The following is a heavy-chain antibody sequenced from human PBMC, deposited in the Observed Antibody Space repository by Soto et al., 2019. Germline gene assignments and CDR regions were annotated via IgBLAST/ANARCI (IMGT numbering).Heavy chain of an antibody. V-gene: IGHV3-7*02. CDR3: ATHDGPAAAGVVLEF. D-gene: IGHD6-13*01. Sequence: EVLLVESGGDLVQPGGSLRLSCAASGFTFSGRWMTWVRQAPGKGLEWRANINQDGIEKYHVHSVKDRFTISRDHAEKSLYLQMNRLRVEETAVYYCATHDGPAAAGVVLEFWGQGTLVTVFS. J-gene: IGHJ1*01. CDR1: GFTFSGRW. CDR2: INQDGIEK.